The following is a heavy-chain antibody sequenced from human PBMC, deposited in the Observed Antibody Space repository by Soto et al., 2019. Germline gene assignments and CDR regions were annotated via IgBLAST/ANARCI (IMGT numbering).Heavy chain of an antibody. CDR2: LSTDGRDK. V-gene: IGHV3-30*18. CDR3: AKDSGRGSADYYFDY. D-gene: IGHD3-10*01. J-gene: IGHJ4*02. CDR1: GFTFSTYG. Sequence: SGGSLRLSCVASGFTFSTYGMHWVRQAPGKGLEWVAVLSTDGRDKYSADSVKGRFTISRDNSKNSLYLQMDSLRVEDTAVYYCAKDSGRGSADYYFDYWGQGTLVTVSS.